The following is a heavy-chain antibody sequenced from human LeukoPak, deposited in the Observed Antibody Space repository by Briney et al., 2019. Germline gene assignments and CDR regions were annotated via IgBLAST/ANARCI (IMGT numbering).Heavy chain of an antibody. D-gene: IGHD6-6*01. V-gene: IGHV1-69*04. CDR1: GGTFSSYA. Sequence: GSSVKVSCKASGGTFSSYAISWVRQAPGQGLEWMGRIIPIFGIANYAQKFQGRVTITADKSTSTAYMELSSLRSEDTAVYYCASGGSSSMEGPYYYDGMDVWGQGTTVTVSS. J-gene: IGHJ6*02. CDR3: ASGGSSSMEGPYYYDGMDV. CDR2: IIPIFGIA.